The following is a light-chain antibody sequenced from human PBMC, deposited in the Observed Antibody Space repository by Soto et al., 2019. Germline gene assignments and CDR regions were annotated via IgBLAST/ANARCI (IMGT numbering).Light chain of an antibody. CDR3: QQYYNWPPWT. Sequence: EIVMTQSPATLSVSPGERATLSCRASQSVSSNLAWYQQKPGQAPRLVIYGASTRATGIPARFRGSGSGTEFTLTISSLQSEDFAVYYCQQYYNWPPWTFGQGTKVDIK. J-gene: IGKJ1*01. CDR2: GAS. V-gene: IGKV3-15*01. CDR1: QSVSSN.